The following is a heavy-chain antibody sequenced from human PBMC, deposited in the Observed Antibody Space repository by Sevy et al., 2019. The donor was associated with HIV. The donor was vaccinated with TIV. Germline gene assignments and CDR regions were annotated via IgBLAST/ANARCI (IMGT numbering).Heavy chain of an antibody. D-gene: IGHD1-26*01. CDR1: GVSFSSYG. CDR3: AHSSGLYGYYYGMDV. V-gene: IGHV3-30*03. CDR2: ISYDGSKK. J-gene: IGHJ6*02. Sequence: GGSLRLSCAASGVSFSSYGIHWVSQAPGKGLEWVAVISYDGSKKNHAESMKGRFTISRDNSKNTLYLEMSSLRPEDTAVYYCAHSSGLYGYYYGMDVWGQGTTVTVSS.